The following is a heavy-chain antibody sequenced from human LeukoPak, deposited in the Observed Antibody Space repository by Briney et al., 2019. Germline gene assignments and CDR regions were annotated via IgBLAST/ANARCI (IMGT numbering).Heavy chain of an antibody. Sequence: GGSLRLFCGASGFSFSDYGMHWVRQAPGKGLEWVGAIWYDGSQKNYGDSAKGRFTISRDNSKDKLYLQMDSLRGEDTAVYYCARGAYYSSTWYAFDPWGQGTLVTVSS. CDR1: GFSFSDYG. V-gene: IGHV3-33*01. CDR2: IWYDGSQK. J-gene: IGHJ5*02. D-gene: IGHD6-13*01. CDR3: ARGAYYSSTWYAFDP.